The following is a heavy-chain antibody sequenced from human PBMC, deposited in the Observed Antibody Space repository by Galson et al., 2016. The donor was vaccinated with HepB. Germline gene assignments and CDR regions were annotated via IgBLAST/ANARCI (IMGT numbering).Heavy chain of an antibody. D-gene: IGHD2/OR15-2a*01. CDR1: GYTFTTSG. V-gene: IGHV1-18*01. J-gene: IGHJ4*02. CDR3: ARDVQYRFDS. Sequence: SVKVSCKASGYTFTTSGISWVRQAPGPGLEWMGWISTYSGHTKYAQKFQGGLTLTTDSSTTTAYMELRSLRFDDTALYYCARDVQYRFDSWGQGTLVTVSS. CDR2: ISTYSGHT.